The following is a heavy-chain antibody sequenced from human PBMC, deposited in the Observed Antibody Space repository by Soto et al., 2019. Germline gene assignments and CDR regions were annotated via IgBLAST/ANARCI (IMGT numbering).Heavy chain of an antibody. D-gene: IGHD3-3*01. CDR1: GGSFSGYY. CDR3: ARDSLVRFLEWLPNYYYYGMDV. CDR2: INHSGST. Sequence: QVQLQQWGAGLLKPSETLSLTCAVYGGSFSGYYWSWIRQPPGKGLEWIGEINHSGSTNYNPSLKSRVTISVDTSKNQFSLKLSSVTAADTALYYCARDSLVRFLEWLPNYYYYGMDVWGQGTTVTVSS. J-gene: IGHJ6*02. V-gene: IGHV4-34*01.